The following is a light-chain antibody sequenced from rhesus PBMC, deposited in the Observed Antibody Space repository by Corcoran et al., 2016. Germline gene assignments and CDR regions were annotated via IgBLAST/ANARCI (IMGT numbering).Light chain of an antibody. CDR2: DAS. Sequence: DIQMTQSPSSLSASVGDTVTITCQASQGISKYLAWYQQQPGKAPKLLIYDASTLQSGVPSRFSGSGSGTEFTLTISSLQPEDFATDYCQQHNSYPLTFGGGTKVELK. J-gene: IGKJ4*01. CDR3: QQHNSYPLT. V-gene: IGKV1-25*01. CDR1: QGISKY.